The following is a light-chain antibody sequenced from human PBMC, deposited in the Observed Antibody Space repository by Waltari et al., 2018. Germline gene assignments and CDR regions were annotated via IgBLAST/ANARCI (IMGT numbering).Light chain of an antibody. J-gene: IGLJ2*01. CDR3: QVWDRSNEDAHPYGV. Sequence: SGVLTQPPSVSVAPGQTAKITCRGDNIANKAVHWHHQRPGQAPVLVLYDDSDRPSGIPERFSGSNSGNTATLTISRVEAGDEADYFCQVWDRSNEDAHPYGVFGGGTKLTVL. V-gene: IGLV3-21*02. CDR1: NIANKA. CDR2: DDS.